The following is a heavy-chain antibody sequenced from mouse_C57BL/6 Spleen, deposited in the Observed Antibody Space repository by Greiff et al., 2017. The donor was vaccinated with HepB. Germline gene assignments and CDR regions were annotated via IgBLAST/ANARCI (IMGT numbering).Heavy chain of an antibody. J-gene: IGHJ3*01. V-gene: IGHV5-17*01. CDR2: ISSGSSTI. D-gene: IGHD1-1*01. CDR3: ARNYYGSSPWFAY. Sequence: EVHLVESGGGLVKPGGSLKLSCAASGFTFSDYGMHWVRQAPEKGLELVAYISSGSSTIYYADTVKGRFTISRDNAKNTLFLQMSSLRSEDTAMYYCARNYYGSSPWFAYWGQGTLVTVSA. CDR1: GFTFSDYG.